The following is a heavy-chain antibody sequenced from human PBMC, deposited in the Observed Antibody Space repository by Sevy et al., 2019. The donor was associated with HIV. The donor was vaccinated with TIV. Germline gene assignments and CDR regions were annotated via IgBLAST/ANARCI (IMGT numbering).Heavy chain of an antibody. Sequence: GGCLRLSCAVSGITLTPYWMHWVRQVPGKGLVWVSRINSDGSSTSYAESVKGRFTISRDNGKNTLYLQMKSLRVEDTAVYFCSRGLYYYDMRGHQEPGDYWGQGVLVTVSS. V-gene: IGHV3-74*01. CDR1: GITLTPYW. CDR3: SRGLYYYDMRGHQEPGDY. CDR2: INSDGSST. J-gene: IGHJ4*02. D-gene: IGHD3-22*01.